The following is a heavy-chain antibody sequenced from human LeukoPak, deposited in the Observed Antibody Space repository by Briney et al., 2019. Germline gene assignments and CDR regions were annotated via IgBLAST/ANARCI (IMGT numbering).Heavy chain of an antibody. CDR2: IHYSGNT. CDR1: GGSISSYY. CDR3: AGDGGYGGNSRLDY. D-gene: IGHD4-23*01. V-gene: IGHV4-59*01. Sequence: SSETLSLTCTVSGGSISSYYYNWIRQPPGKGLEWIGSIHYSGNTNYNPSLKSRVSISLDTSKNQFSLKLSSVTAADTAVYYCAGDGGYGGNSRLDYWGQGTLVTVSS. J-gene: IGHJ4*02.